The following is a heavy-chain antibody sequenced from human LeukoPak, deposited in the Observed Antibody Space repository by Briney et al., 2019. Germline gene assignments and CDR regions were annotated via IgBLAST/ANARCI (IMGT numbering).Heavy chain of an antibody. D-gene: IGHD2-15*01. Sequence: GGSLRLSCAASGFTFSSYGMHWVRQAPGKGLEWVAVISYDGSNKYYADSVKGRFTISRDNSKNTLYLQMNSLRAEDTAVYYCAKDHKSKIVVVVAATFDYWGQGTLVTVSS. V-gene: IGHV3-30*18. CDR1: GFTFSSYG. CDR2: ISYDGSNK. CDR3: AKDHKSKIVVVVAATFDY. J-gene: IGHJ4*02.